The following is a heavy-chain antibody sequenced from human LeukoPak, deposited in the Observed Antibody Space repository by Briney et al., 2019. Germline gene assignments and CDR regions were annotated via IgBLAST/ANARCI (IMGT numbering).Heavy chain of an antibody. V-gene: IGHV1-18*01. D-gene: IGHD6-13*01. CDR3: ARVGIAAAGTIDVDY. J-gene: IGHJ4*02. CDR2: INAHNGNT. CDR1: GYTFTSYG. Sequence: ASVKVSCKASGYTFTSYGISWVRQAPGQGLEWMGWINAHNGNTNYAQKLQGRVTMTTDTSTSTAYMELRSLRSDDTAVYYCARVGIAAAGTIDVDYWGQGTLVTVSS.